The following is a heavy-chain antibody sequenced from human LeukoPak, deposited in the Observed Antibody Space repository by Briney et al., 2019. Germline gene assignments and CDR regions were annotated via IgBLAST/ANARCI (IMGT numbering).Heavy chain of an antibody. D-gene: IGHD3-22*01. CDR3: AGEGDYYDTSGTLDY. CDR2: IYYSGTA. J-gene: IGHJ4*02. Sequence: PSETLSLTCTVSGGSISSSNYYWGWIRQPPGKGLEWIGSIYYSGTAYYNPSLKSRVTISVDTSKNQFSLKLSSVTAADTAVYYCAGEGDYYDTSGTLDYWGQGTLVTVSS. V-gene: IGHV4-39*02. CDR1: GGSISSSNYY.